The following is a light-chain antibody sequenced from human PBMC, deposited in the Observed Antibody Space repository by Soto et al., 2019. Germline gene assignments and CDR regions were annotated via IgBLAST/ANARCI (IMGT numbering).Light chain of an antibody. Sequence: EIVLTQSPGTLSLSPGERATLSCRASQSVSSSYLAWYQQKHGQAPRLLIYGASSRATGIPGRFSGSGSGTDFTLTISRLEPEDFAVYYCQQYGRSPFTFGPGTKVDIK. CDR1: QSVSSSY. J-gene: IGKJ3*01. V-gene: IGKV3-20*01. CDR3: QQYGRSPFT. CDR2: GAS.